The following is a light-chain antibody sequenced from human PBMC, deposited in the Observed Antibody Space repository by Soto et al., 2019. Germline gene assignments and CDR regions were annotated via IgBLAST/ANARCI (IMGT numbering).Light chain of an antibody. J-gene: IGLJ1*01. V-gene: IGLV2-8*01. CDR1: SSDVGAYNY. Sequence: LTQPPSASGSPGQSVTISCTGTSSDVGAYNYVSWYQQLPGKAPKLIIYEVSKRPSGVPDRFSGSKSGNTASLTVSGLQAEDEADYYCTSYAGTYSSFYVFGTGTKVTVL. CDR3: TSYAGTYSSFYV. CDR2: EVS.